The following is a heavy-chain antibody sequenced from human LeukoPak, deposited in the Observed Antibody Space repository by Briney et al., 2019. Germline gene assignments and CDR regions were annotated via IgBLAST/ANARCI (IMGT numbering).Heavy chain of an antibody. CDR1: GFTFSDYY. CDR2: ISSSGSTI. CDR3: ARAKERYYYDSSGYYDY. Sequence: GGSLRLPCAASGFTFSDYYMSWIRQAPGKGLEWVSYISSSGSTIYYADSVKGRFTISRDNAKNSLYLQMNSLRAEDTAVYYCARAKERYYYDSSGYYDYWGQGTLVTVSS. J-gene: IGHJ4*02. D-gene: IGHD3-22*01. V-gene: IGHV3-11*01.